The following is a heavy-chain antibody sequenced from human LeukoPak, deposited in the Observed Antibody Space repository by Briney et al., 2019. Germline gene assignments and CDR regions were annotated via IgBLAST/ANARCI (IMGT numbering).Heavy chain of an antibody. CDR3: ARGKIGYSYGSYY. J-gene: IGHJ4*02. D-gene: IGHD5-18*01. CDR2: IYPGDSDT. CDR1: GYSSTSYW. V-gene: IGHV5-51*01. Sequence: GESLKISCKGSGYSSTSYWIGWVRQMPGKGLEWMGIIYPGDSDTRYSPSFQGQVTISADKSISTAYLQWSSLKASDTAIYYCARGKIGYSYGSYYWGQGTLVTVSS.